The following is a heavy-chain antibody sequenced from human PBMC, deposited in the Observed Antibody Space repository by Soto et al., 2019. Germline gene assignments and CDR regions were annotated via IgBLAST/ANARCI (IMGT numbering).Heavy chain of an antibody. D-gene: IGHD1-1*01. CDR3: ARRGEMATTLGINYYYYYGMDV. Sequence: PSETLSLTCAVYGGSFSGYYWSWIRQPPGKGLEWIGEINHSGSTNYNPSLKSRVTISVDTSKNQFSLKLSSVTAADTAVYYCARRGEMATTLGINYYYYYGMDVWGQGTTVTVSS. J-gene: IGHJ6*02. CDR2: INHSGST. CDR1: GGSFSGYY. V-gene: IGHV4-34*01.